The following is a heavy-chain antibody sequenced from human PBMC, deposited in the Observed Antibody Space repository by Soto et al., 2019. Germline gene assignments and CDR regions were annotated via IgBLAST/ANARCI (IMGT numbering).Heavy chain of an antibody. Sequence: ASVKVSCKASGFTFTSSAVQWVRQARGQRLEWIGWIVVGSGNTNYAQKFQERVTITRDMSTSTAYMELSSLRSEDTAVYYCAAGISHGDYGTAVPLDYWGQGTLVTVSS. CDR2: IVVGSGNT. CDR1: GFTFTSSA. CDR3: AAGISHGDYGTAVPLDY. V-gene: IGHV1-58*01. D-gene: IGHD4-17*01. J-gene: IGHJ4*02.